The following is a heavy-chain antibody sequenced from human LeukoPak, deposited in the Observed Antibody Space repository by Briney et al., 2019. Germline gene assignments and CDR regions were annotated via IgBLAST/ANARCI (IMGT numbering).Heavy chain of an antibody. V-gene: IGHV3-30*04. Sequence: GGSLRLSCAASGFTFSNYIMHWVRQAPGKGLDWVAVILENGSNQYYADSVKGRFTISRDNAKNSLDLQMSSLRADDTAIYYCANFRTAAYFSSDSTFCGYWGQGTLVTVSS. CDR3: ANFRTAAYFSSDSTFCGY. CDR2: ILENGSNQ. D-gene: IGHD2-21*01. CDR1: GFTFSNYI. J-gene: IGHJ4*02.